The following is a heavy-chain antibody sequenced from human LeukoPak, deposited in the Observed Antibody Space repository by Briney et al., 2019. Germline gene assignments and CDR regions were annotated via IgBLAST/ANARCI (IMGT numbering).Heavy chain of an antibody. D-gene: IGHD2-15*01. Sequence: GGSLRLSCAASGSTFSSYEMNWVRQAPGKGLEWVSSISSSSSYIYYADSVKGRFTISRDNAKNSLYLQMNSLRAEDTAVYYCARDTLRDSIYWGQGTLVTVSS. CDR1: GSTFSSYE. V-gene: IGHV3-21*01. CDR3: ARDTLRDSIY. CDR2: ISSSSSYI. J-gene: IGHJ4*02.